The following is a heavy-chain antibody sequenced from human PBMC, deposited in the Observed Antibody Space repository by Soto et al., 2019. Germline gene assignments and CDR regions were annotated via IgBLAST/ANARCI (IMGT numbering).Heavy chain of an antibody. V-gene: IGHV4-61*01. CDR1: GGSVSSGPYH. CDR2: ISSSGTA. CDR3: MRSHGAY. D-gene: IGHD2-8*01. J-gene: IGHJ4*02. Sequence: QVQLQESGPGLVKTSETLSLTCTVSGGSVSSGPYHWTWVRQPPGKGMELIGHISSSGTANYNPSLRGRVIMATDTSMNQFSLRLTSVTAADTAVYYCMRSHGAYWGQGALVTVSP.